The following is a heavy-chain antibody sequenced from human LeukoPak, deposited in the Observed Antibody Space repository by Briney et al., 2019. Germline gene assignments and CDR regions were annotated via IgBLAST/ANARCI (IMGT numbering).Heavy chain of an antibody. CDR1: GFTFSNAW. V-gene: IGHV3-48*02. CDR2: ISSSSSTI. J-gene: IGHJ6*02. CDR3: ARPWNYYYYYVMDV. D-gene: IGHD1-1*01. Sequence: GGSLRLSCAASGFTFSNAWMSWVRQAPGKGLEWVSYISSSSSTIYYADSVKGRFTISRDNAKNSLYLQMNSLRDEDTAVYYCARPWNYYYYYVMDVWGQGTTVTVSS.